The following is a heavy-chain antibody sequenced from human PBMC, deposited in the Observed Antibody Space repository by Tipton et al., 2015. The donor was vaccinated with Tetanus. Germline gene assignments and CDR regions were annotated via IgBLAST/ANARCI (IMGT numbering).Heavy chain of an antibody. CDR3: ARTGSPFDY. CDR2: IYPGDSRV. CDR1: GYIFNNFW. V-gene: IGHV5-51*01. D-gene: IGHD3-10*01. J-gene: IGHJ4*02. Sequence: QLVQSGAEAKKSGESLQISCKSSGYIFNNFWIGWVRQMPGKGLEWIGLIYPGDSRVIYSPSFQGHVTLSAGKSITTAYLQWNSLKASDTAMYYCARTGSPFDYWGQGTPVTVSS.